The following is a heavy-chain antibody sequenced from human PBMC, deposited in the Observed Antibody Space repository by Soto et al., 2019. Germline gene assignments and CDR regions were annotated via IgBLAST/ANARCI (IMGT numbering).Heavy chain of an antibody. CDR1: GYTFTSYD. CDR2: MNPNSGNT. V-gene: IGHV1-8*01. CDR3: ARGYSGYHAFDI. J-gene: IGHJ3*02. Sequence: ASVKVSCKASGYTFTSYDINWVRQATGQGLEWMGWMNPNSGNTGYAQKFQGRVSMTRNTSISTAYMEPSSLRSEDTAVYYCARGYSGYHAFDIWGQGTMVTVSS. D-gene: IGHD5-12*01.